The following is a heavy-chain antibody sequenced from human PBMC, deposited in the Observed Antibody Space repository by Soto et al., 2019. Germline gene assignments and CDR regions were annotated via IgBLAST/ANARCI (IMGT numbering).Heavy chain of an antibody. J-gene: IGHJ4*02. Sequence: QVQLQESGPGLVKHSQTLSLTCSVSGGSISSGGYYWSWIRQHPGKGLEWIGYIHYSGSTTYNPSLKSRVTISVDTSKNQFSLNLNSVTAADTALYYCARVSYDNTGSGYFDYWGQGTLVTVSS. CDR3: ARVSYDNTGSGYFDY. D-gene: IGHD3-22*01. V-gene: IGHV4-31*03. CDR1: GGSISSGGYY. CDR2: IHYSGST.